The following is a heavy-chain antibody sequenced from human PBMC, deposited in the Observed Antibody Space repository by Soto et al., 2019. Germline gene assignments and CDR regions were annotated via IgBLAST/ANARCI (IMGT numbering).Heavy chain of an antibody. Sequence: SVKVSCKASGGTFSSYAISWVRQAPGQGLEWMGGIIPIFGTANYAQKFQGRVTITADESTSTAYMELSSLRSEDTAVYYCARVVGVVIIGAFDIWGQGTMVTVSS. CDR2: IIPIFGTA. D-gene: IGHD3-3*01. CDR1: GGTFSSYA. J-gene: IGHJ3*02. V-gene: IGHV1-69*13. CDR3: ARVVGVVIIGAFDI.